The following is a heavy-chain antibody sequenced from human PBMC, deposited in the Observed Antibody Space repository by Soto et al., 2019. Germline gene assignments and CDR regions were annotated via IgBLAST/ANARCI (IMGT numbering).Heavy chain of an antibody. CDR3: AKATHNAEGGYCRSTSCAAEYFQN. Sequence: EVKLLESGGGLVQPGGSLRLSCAASGFTFLNFAMSCVRQAPGKRLEWVSTIHSGGTYYADSVRGRVTISRDNSNDTLSLQMNSLGAEYMAVYYRAKATHNAEGGYCRSTSCAAEYFQNWGQGTLVSVSS. J-gene: IGHJ1*01. D-gene: IGHD2-2*01. CDR1: GFTFLNFA. V-gene: IGHV3-23*01. CDR2: IHSGGT.